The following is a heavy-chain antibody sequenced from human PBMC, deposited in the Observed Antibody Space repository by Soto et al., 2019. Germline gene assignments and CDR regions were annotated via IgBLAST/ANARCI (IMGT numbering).Heavy chain of an antibody. V-gene: IGHV4-4*02. Sequence: PSETLSLTCAVSGGSISSSNWWSWVRQPPGKGLEWIGEIYHSGSTNYNPSLKSRVTISVDKSKNQFSLKLSSVTAADTAVYYCARGRGNAYHYDSSGDNFDYWGQGTLVTVSS. CDR3: ARGRGNAYHYDSSGDNFDY. CDR1: GGSISSSNW. J-gene: IGHJ4*02. CDR2: IYHSGST. D-gene: IGHD3-22*01.